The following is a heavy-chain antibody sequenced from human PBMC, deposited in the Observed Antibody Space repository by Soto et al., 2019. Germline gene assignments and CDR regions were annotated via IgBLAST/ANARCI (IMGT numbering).Heavy chain of an antibody. CDR2: NNAANGDT. Sequence: QVQLVQSGAEVKKPGASVKISCKATGYSFISYAIHWVRQAPGQRPEWMRWNNAANGDTKYSQKFQGRVTITGDTSASTAYLELSSLRSEDTAVYYCTFYHFYGMDVWGQGTPVTVSS. CDR1: GYSFISYA. V-gene: IGHV1-3*01. CDR3: TFYHFYGMDV. J-gene: IGHJ6*02. D-gene: IGHD3-3*02.